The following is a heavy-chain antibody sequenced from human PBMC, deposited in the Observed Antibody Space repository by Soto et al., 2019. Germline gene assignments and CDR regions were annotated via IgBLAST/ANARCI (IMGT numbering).Heavy chain of an antibody. CDR3: VKGGLIAVAGTSRYGMDV. Sequence: VGSLRLSCSASGFTFSSYAMHWVRQAPGKGLEYVSAISSNGGSTYYADSVKGRFTISRDNSKNTLYLQMSSLRAEDTAVYYCVKGGLIAVAGTSRYGMDVWGQGTTVTVSS. D-gene: IGHD6-19*01. V-gene: IGHV3-64D*06. J-gene: IGHJ6*02. CDR2: ISSNGGST. CDR1: GFTFSSYA.